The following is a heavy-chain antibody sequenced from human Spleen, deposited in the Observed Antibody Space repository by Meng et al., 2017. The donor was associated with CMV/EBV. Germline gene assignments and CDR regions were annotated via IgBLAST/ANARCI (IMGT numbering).Heavy chain of an antibody. CDR1: GFTFSSYG. Sequence: GESLKISCAASGFTFSSYGMHWVRQAPGKGLDWVSVIWYDGSNKYYADSVKGRFNISRDNSKNTVYLEVNSLSTEDTGVYYCVKDRPNILGLDPWGQGALVTVSS. V-gene: IGHV3-33*03. CDR3: VKDRPNILGLDP. J-gene: IGHJ5*02. D-gene: IGHD1/OR15-1a*01. CDR2: IWYDGSNK.